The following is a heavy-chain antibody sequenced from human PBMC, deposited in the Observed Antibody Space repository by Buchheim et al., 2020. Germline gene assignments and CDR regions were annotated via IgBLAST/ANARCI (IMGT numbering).Heavy chain of an antibody. J-gene: IGHJ4*02. Sequence: EVQLVDSGGGLVQPGGSLRLSCAASGFTFSSYWMHWVRQAPGKGPVWVSRINTDGTDTSYADPVKGRFTISRDNARNTLYLQMNSLEAEDTAVYFCARGGTSGSLDYWGQGTL. CDR1: GFTFSSYW. CDR2: INTDGTDT. D-gene: IGHD3-10*01. CDR3: ARGGTSGSLDY. V-gene: IGHV3-74*01.